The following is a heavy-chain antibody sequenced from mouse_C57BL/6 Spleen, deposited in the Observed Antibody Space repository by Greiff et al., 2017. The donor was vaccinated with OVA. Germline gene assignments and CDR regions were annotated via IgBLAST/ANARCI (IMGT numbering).Heavy chain of an antibody. Sequence: EVQVVESGGGLVQPGGSLSLSCAASGFTFTDYYMSWVRQPPGKALEWLGFIRNKANGYTTESSASVKGRFTISRDNSQSILYLQMNALRAEDSVTYYCARYKGLGRYVMDYWGQGTSVTVSS. CDR2: IRNKANGYTT. J-gene: IGHJ4*01. V-gene: IGHV7-3*01. D-gene: IGHD4-1*01. CDR1: GFTFTDYY. CDR3: ARYKGLGRYVMDY.